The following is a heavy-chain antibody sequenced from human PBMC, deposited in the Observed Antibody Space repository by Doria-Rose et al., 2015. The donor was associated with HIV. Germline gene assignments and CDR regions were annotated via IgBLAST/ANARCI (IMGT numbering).Heavy chain of an antibody. CDR2: IIPVIGVS. D-gene: IGHD2-2*01. J-gene: IGHJ4*02. Sequence: SVAQAPGKGPVRMGRIIPVIGVSNYAQKFQARITITADDSTSTSYMELTTLRSDDTAIYYCARIPPFSTSYYFDYWGQGTRGTGSA. CDR3: ARIPPFSTSYYFDY. V-gene: IGHV1-69*02.